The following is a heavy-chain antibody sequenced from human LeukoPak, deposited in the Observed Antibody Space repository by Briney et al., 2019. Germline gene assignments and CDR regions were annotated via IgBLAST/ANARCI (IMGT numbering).Heavy chain of an antibody. CDR2: ISSSGSYI. CDR3: ARDYYGDLYFDY. V-gene: IGHV3-21*01. D-gene: IGHD4-17*01. Sequence: GGSLRLSCAASGFTFSRYTMNWVRQAPGKGLEWVSSISSSGSYIYYADSVKGRFTISRDNAKNSLYLQMNSLRAEDTAVFYCARDYYGDLYFDYWGQGTLVTVSS. CDR1: GFTFSRYT. J-gene: IGHJ4*02.